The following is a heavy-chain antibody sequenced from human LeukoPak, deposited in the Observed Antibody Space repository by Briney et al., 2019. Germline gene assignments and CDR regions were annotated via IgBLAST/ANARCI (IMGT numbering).Heavy chain of an antibody. CDR1: GGSISSSSYY. V-gene: IGHV4-39*07. D-gene: IGHD4-17*01. CDR3: ARYGHEFES. J-gene: IGHJ4*02. CDR2: IHHSGST. Sequence: PSETLSLTCTVSGGSISSSSYYWGWIRQPPGKGLECIGSIHHSGSTYYNPSLKSRVTISVDTSKNQFSLKLTSVTAADTAVYYCARYGHEFESWGQGTLVTVSS.